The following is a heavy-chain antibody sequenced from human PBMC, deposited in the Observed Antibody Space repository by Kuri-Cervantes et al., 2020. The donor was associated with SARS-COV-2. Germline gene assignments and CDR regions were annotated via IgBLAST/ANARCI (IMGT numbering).Heavy chain of an antibody. D-gene: IGHD6-13*01. CDR3: AKDMAAAQTRGGMDV. Sequence: GESLKISCAASGFTFSSYGMHWVRQAPGKGLEWVAVISYDGSNKYYADSVKGRFTISRDNSKNTLYLQMNSLRAEDTAVYYCAKDMAAAQTRGGMDVWGQGTTVTVSS. CDR1: GFTFSSYG. CDR2: ISYDGSNK. J-gene: IGHJ6*02. V-gene: IGHV3-30*18.